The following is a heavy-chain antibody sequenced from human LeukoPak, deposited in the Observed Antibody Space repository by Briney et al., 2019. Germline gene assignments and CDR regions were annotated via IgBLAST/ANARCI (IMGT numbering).Heavy chain of an antibody. J-gene: IGHJ4*02. CDR1: GLSFSTSW. D-gene: IGHD5-18*01. V-gene: IGHV3-7*01. Sequence: GGSLRLSCAVSGLSFSTSWMDWVRQAPGKGLEWVASINPDGNKKYSADSAKGRFTISRDNAENSLYLQMNSLRVEDTAFYYCARDLAYSRLDYWGQGMLVTVSS. CDR2: INPDGNKK. CDR3: ARDLAYSRLDY.